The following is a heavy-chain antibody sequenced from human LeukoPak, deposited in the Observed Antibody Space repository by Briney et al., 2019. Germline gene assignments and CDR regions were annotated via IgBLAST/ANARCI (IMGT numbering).Heavy chain of an antibody. Sequence: GGSLRVSCVASGFTFSNYWMHWVRQAPGEGLVWVSHINSDGTSTRYADSVKGRFTISRDNAKSTVDLQMNSLRAEDTAVYYCATGYCSGTSCSSRDYWGQGTLVTVSS. CDR2: INSDGTST. CDR3: ATGYCSGTSCSSRDY. D-gene: IGHD2-2*03. V-gene: IGHV3-74*01. CDR1: GFTFSNYW. J-gene: IGHJ4*02.